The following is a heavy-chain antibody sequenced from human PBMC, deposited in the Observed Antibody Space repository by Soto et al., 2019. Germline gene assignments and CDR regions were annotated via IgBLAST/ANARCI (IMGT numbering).Heavy chain of an antibody. Sequence: WASVKVSCKASGGTFSSYAISWVRQAPGQGLEWMGGIIHIFGTANYAHKFQGRVTITADESTSTAYMELSSLRSEDTAVYYCARDRYDFWSGYTFRGRFDXWGQGTLVTVSX. CDR3: ARDRYDFWSGYTFRGRFDX. CDR1: GGTFSSYA. D-gene: IGHD3-3*01. CDR2: IIHIFGTA. J-gene: IGHJ5*02. V-gene: IGHV1-69*13.